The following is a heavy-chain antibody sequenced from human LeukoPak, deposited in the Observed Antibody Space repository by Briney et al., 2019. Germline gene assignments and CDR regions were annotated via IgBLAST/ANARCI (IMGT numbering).Heavy chain of an antibody. J-gene: IGHJ5*02. D-gene: IGHD6-19*01. CDR1: GGSISSYY. CDR2: IYYSGST. CDR3: AREVAGPNWFDP. V-gene: IGHV4-59*12. Sequence: PSETLSLTCTVSGGSISSYYWSWIRQPPGKGLEWIGYIYYSGSTNYNPSLKSRVTISVDTSKNQFSLKLSSVTAADTAVYYCAREVAGPNWFDPWGQGTLVTVSS.